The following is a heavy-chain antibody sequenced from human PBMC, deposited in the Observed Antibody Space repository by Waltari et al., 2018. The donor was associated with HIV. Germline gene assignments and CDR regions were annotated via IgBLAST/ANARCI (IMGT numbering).Heavy chain of an antibody. CDR3: ARGLAYYDDSSGYSDY. D-gene: IGHD3-22*01. V-gene: IGHV4-38-2*01. CDR2: IYHSGSL. Sequence: QVQLQESGPGLVKPSETLSLTCAVSGYSISSGYYWGWIRQPPGKGLEWVGSIYHSGSLHHNPSLKSRVTISVDTSKTQFSLKLSSVTAADTAGYYCARGLAYYDDSSGYSDYWGQGTLVTVSS. CDR1: GYSISSGYY. J-gene: IGHJ4*02.